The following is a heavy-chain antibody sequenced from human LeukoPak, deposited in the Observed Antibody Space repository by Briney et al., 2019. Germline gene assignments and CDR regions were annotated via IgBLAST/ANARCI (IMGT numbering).Heavy chain of an antibody. V-gene: IGHV3-21*01. CDR3: ARDKRGSSSSQALDY. CDR2: ISSSSSYI. D-gene: IGHD6-6*01. CDR1: GFTFSSYS. Sequence: GGSLRLSCAASGFTFSSYSMNWVRQAPGKGLEWVSSISSSSSYIYYADSVKGRFTISRDNAKNSLYLQMNSLRVEDTAVYYCARDKRGSSSSQALDYWGQGTLVTVSS. J-gene: IGHJ4*02.